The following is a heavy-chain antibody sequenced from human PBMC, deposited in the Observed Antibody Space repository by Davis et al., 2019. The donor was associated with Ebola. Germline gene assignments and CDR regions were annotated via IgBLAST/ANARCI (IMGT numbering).Heavy chain of an antibody. D-gene: IGHD6-6*01. J-gene: IGHJ6*02. CDR1: GGSFSGYY. CDR2: INHSGST. V-gene: IGHV4-34*01. CDR3: ARVEGRSSSTYYYYYGMDV. Sequence: SETLSLTCAVYGGSFSGYYWSWIRQPPGKGLEWIGEINHSGSTNYNPSLKSRVTISVDTSKNQFSLKLSSVTAADTAVYYCARVEGRSSSTYYYYYGMDVWGQGTTVTVSS.